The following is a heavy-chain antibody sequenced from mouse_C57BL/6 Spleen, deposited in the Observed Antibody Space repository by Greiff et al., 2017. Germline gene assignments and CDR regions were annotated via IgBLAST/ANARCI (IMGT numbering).Heavy chain of an antibody. CDR1: GFTFSSYA. D-gene: IGHD2-5*01. CDR3: TRAPYYSTVFDY. V-gene: IGHV5-9-1*02. J-gene: IGHJ2*01. Sequence: EVQLVESGEGLVKPGGSLKLSCAASGFTFSSYAMSWVRQTPEKRLELVAYISSGGDYIYYADTVKGRFTISRDNARNTLYLQMSSLKSEDTAMYYCTRAPYYSTVFDYWGQGTTLTVSS. CDR2: ISSGGDYI.